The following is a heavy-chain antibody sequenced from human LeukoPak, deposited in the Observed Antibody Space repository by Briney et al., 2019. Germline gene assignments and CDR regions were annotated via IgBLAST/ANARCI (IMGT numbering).Heavy chain of an antibody. CDR2: ISSSGGST. CDR1: GFTFSSYA. Sequence: PGGSLRLSCAASGFTFSSYAMSWVRQAPGKGLEWVSAISSSGGSTYYADSVKGRFTISRDNSRNTPYLQMNSLRAEDTAVDYCAKDWPYCGGDCYVDYWGQGTLVTVSS. V-gene: IGHV3-23*01. J-gene: IGHJ4*02. D-gene: IGHD2-21*01. CDR3: AKDWPYCGGDCYVDY.